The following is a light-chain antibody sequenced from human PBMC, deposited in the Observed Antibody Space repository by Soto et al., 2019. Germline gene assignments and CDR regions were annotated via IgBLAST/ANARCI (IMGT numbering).Light chain of an antibody. V-gene: IGLV2-14*01. CDR3: SSYTTNTTYV. CDR1: SSDVGGYNY. Sequence: QSVLTQPASVSGSPGHSITISCTGTSSDVGGYNYVSWYQQHPGKAPKLMIYDVRNRPSGVSNRFSGSKSVNTASLTISGLQAEHEADYYCSSYTTNTTYVFGTGTKVTVL. CDR2: DVR. J-gene: IGLJ1*01.